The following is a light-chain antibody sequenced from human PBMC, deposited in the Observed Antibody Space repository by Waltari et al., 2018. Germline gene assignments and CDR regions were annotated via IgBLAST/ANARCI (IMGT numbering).Light chain of an antibody. CDR1: QSVTSIA. CDR2: GAS. V-gene: IGKV3-20*01. J-gene: IGKJ4*01. CDR3: QHYDGLVVT. Sequence: ETVLTQSPGTLSLSPGERATLSCRASQSVTSIALSWYQQKPGQAPSLLIYGASRRATGIPDRFSGSGSGTDFTLTFSRLEPEDFAVYYCQHYDGLVVTFGGGTKVEI.